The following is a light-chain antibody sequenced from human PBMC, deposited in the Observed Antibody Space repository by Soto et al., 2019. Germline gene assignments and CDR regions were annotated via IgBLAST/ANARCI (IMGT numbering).Light chain of an antibody. CDR2: GAS. J-gene: IGKJ1*01. V-gene: IGKV3-20*01. CDR1: QSVSSSY. Sequence: EIVLTQSPVTLSLSPGERATLSCRASQSVSSSYLAWYQQKPGQAPRLLISGASGRATGIPDRFSASGSGTDFTLTISRLEPEDSAVFYCHLYGASPPTFGQGTKVDIK. CDR3: HLYGASPPT.